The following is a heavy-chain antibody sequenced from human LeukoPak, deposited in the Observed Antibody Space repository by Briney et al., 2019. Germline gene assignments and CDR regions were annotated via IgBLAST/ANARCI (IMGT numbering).Heavy chain of an antibody. Sequence: ASVKVSCKASGYTFTGYYMHWVRQAPGQGLEWMGWINPNSGGTNYAQKLQGRVTMTRDTSISTAYMELSRLRSDDTAVYYCARDLCSGGSCYPTDYWGQGTLVTVSS. D-gene: IGHD2-15*01. CDR1: GYTFTGYY. J-gene: IGHJ4*02. CDR2: INPNSGGT. V-gene: IGHV1-2*02. CDR3: ARDLCSGGSCYPTDY.